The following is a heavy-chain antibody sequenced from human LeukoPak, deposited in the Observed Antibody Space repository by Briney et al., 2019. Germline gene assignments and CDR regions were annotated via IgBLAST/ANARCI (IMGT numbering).Heavy chain of an antibody. D-gene: IGHD2-21*01. Sequence: GGSLRLSCAASGFTFSNYAMSWVRQAPGKGLEWVSTLSGTGGSTYYADSVKGRFTISRDNSKNTLYLQMNSLRAEDTAVYYCARDPLGDSTYYFDYWGQGTLVTVSS. J-gene: IGHJ4*02. CDR1: GFTFSNYA. V-gene: IGHV3-23*01. CDR3: ARDPLGDSTYYFDY. CDR2: LSGTGGST.